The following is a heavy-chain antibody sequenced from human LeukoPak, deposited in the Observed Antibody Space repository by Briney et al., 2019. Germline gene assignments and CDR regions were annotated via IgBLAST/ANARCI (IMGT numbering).Heavy chain of an antibody. CDR1: GFTFSSYA. V-gene: IGHV3-30-3*01. CDR2: ISYDGSNK. Sequence: GGSLRLSCAASGFTFSSYAMHWVRQAPGKGLEWVALISYDGSNKYYADSVKGRFTISRDNSKNTLDLQMNSLRAEDTAGYYCAKHLLVGGTRGAYAFDIWGRGTMVTVSS. D-gene: IGHD1-26*01. CDR3: AKHLLVGGTRGAYAFDI. J-gene: IGHJ3*02.